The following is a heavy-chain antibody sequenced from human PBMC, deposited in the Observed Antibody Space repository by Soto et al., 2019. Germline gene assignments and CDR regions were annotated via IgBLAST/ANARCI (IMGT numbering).Heavy chain of an antibody. CDR1: GYTFTSYY. V-gene: IGHV1-46*01. D-gene: IGHD5-12*01. CDR3: ARGIQDGYNYYYFDY. CDR2: INPSGGST. J-gene: IGHJ4*02. Sequence: ASVKVSCKASGYTFTSYYMHWVRQAPGQGLEWMGIINPSGGSTSYAQKFQGRVTMARDTSTSTVYMELSSLRSEDTAVYYCARGIQDGYNYYYFDYWGQGTLVTVSS.